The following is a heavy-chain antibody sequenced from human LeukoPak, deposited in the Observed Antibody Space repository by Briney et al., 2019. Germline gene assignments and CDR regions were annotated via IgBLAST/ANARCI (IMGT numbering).Heavy chain of an antibody. CDR3: ARHESASSSTLGGPPPDY. Sequence: PSETLSLTCTVSGGSISSYYWSWIRQPAGKGLEWIGRIYTSGSTNYNPSLKSRVTMSVDTSKNQFSLKLSSVTAADTAVYYCARHESASSSTLGGPPPDYWGQGTLVTVSS. V-gene: IGHV4-4*07. J-gene: IGHJ4*02. D-gene: IGHD6-6*01. CDR2: IYTSGST. CDR1: GGSISSYY.